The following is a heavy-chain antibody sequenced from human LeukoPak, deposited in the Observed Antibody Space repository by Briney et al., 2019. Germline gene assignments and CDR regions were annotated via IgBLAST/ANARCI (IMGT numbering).Heavy chain of an antibody. J-gene: IGHJ6*02. Sequence: GGSLRLSCAASGFTFSSYAMSWVRQAPGKGLEWVSAISGSGGSTYYADSVKGRFTISRDNSKNTLYLQMNSLRAEDTAVYYCAKENDFWSGSPQNGMDVWGRGTTATVSS. CDR3: AKENDFWSGSPQNGMDV. CDR2: ISGSGGST. CDR1: GFTFSSYA. V-gene: IGHV3-23*01. D-gene: IGHD3-3*01.